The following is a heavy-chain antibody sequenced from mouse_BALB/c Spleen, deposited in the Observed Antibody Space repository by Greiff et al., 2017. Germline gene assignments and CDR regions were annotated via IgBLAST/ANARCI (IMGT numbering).Heavy chain of an antibody. Sequence: VQPKASGPGLVQPSQSLSITCPVSGFSFTSYGVHWVRQSPGKGLEWLGVIWSGGSTDYNAAFISRLSISKDNSKSQVFFKMNSLQADDTAIYYCARTAITASTAFAYWGQGTLVTVSA. CDR3: ARTAITASTAFAY. J-gene: IGHJ3*01. CDR2: IWSGGST. V-gene: IGHV2-4-1*01. D-gene: IGHD1-2*01. CDR1: GFSFTSYG.